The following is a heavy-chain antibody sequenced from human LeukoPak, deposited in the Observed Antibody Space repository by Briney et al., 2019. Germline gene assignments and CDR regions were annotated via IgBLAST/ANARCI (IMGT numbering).Heavy chain of an antibody. CDR1: GYTFTGCY. CDR2: INPNSGGT. Sequence: ASVKVSCTASGYTFTGCYMHWVRQAPGQGLEWMGWINPNSGGTNYAQKFQGRVTMTRDTSISTAYMELSRLRSDDTAVYYCARDYCSSTSCYIHDYWGQGTLVTVSS. J-gene: IGHJ4*02. V-gene: IGHV1-2*02. CDR3: ARDYCSSTSCYIHDY. D-gene: IGHD2-2*02.